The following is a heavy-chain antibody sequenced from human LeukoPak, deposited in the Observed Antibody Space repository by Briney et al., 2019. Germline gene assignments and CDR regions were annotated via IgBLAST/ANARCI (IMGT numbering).Heavy chain of an antibody. CDR1: GGTFSSYA. J-gene: IGHJ6*02. CDR3: ARGSHAYYYYYGMDV. V-gene: IGHV1-69*13. D-gene: IGHD2-15*01. Sequence: SVKVSCKASGGTFSSYAISWVRQAPGQGLEWMGGIIPIFGTANYAQKFQGRVTITADESMSTAYMELSSLRSEDTAVYYCARGSHAYYYYYGMDVWGQGTTVTVSS. CDR2: IIPIFGTA.